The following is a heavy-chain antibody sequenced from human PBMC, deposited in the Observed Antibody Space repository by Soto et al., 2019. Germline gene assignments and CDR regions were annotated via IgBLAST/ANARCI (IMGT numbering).Heavy chain of an antibody. CDR2: IYYNGDT. V-gene: IGHV4-39*01. D-gene: IGHD2-15*01. CDR1: GGSISSNSHY. J-gene: IGHJ3*02. CDR3: ARHQSIVVVTAARAFDI. Sequence: SETLSLTCSVSGGSISSNSHYWVWIRQPPGKGLEWIGSIYYNGDTYYNPSLKSRVTISVDTSKNQFSVKLNSVTAADTAVYYCARHQSIVVVTAARAFDIWGQGTMVTVSS.